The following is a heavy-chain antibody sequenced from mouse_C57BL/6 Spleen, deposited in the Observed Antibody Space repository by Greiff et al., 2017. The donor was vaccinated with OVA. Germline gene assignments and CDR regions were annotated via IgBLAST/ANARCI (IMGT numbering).Heavy chain of an antibody. V-gene: IGHV1-53*01. Sequence: QVQLQQPGTELVKPGASVKLSCKASGYTFTSYWMHWVKQRPGQGLEWIGKINPSNGGTNYNEKFKSKATLTVDKSSSTAYMQLSSLTSEDSAVDYDASEEIYYGNDVGYWGQGTTLTVSS. CDR1: GYTFTSYW. CDR2: INPSNGGT. J-gene: IGHJ2*01. D-gene: IGHD2-2*01. CDR3: ASEEIYYGNDVGY.